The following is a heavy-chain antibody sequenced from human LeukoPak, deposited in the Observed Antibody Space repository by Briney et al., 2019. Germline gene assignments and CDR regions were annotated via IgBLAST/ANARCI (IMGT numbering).Heavy chain of an antibody. CDR1: GFTVSSNY. Sequence: PGGSLRLSCAASGFTVSSNYMSWVRQAPGKGLEWVSVIYSGGSTYYADSVKGRFTISRDNSKNTLYLQMNSLRAEDTAVYYCAGDFRVHYYYMDVWGKGTTVTVSS. CDR3: AGDFRVHYYYMDV. D-gene: IGHD3-3*01. V-gene: IGHV3-66*02. J-gene: IGHJ6*03. CDR2: IYSGGST.